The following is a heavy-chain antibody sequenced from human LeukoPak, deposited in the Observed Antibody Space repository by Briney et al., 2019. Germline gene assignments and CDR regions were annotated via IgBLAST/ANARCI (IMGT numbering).Heavy chain of an antibody. D-gene: IGHD3-16*01. CDR1: GFTVSSNY. CDR3: TRVRRGGVSYFDC. J-gene: IGHJ4*02. CDR2: IRSKGYGGTT. Sequence: GGSLRLSCAASGFTVSSNYMSWVRQAPGKGLEWVGFIRSKGYGGTTEYAASVKGRFTISRDDSKSIAYLQMNSLKTEDTAVYYCTRVRRGGVSYFDCWGQGALVTVSS. V-gene: IGHV3-49*04.